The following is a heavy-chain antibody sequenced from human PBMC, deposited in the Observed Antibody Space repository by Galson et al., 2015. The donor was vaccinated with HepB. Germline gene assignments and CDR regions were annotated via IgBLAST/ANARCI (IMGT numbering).Heavy chain of an antibody. D-gene: IGHD2-8*01. V-gene: IGHV3-30*04. Sequence: SLRLSCAASRFTFSGFAMHWVRQAPGKGLEWVSLISYDKNKSYYADSVKGRFLISRDNSKNTLFLQMNSLRPQDTAIYYCAREQSSLSNGAFDIWGQGTVVTVS. CDR1: RFTFSGFA. CDR3: AREQSSLSNGAFDI. CDR2: ISYDKNKS. J-gene: IGHJ3*02.